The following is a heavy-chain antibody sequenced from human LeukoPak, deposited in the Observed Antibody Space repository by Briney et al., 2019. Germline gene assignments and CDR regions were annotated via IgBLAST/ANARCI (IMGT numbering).Heavy chain of an antibody. CDR3: ARAFNSIQPLDY. D-gene: IGHD4-11*01. CDR1: GYTFTRYY. V-gene: IGHV1-46*01. CDR2: ISPSGGST. J-gene: IGHJ4*02. Sequence: GASVKVSCKAFGYTFTRYYMHWVRQAPGQGPEWMGVISPSGGSTTYAQKFQGRVTITSDMATNTVCMEPRSLRSEDTAMYYCARAFNSIQPLDYWGQGTLVTVSS.